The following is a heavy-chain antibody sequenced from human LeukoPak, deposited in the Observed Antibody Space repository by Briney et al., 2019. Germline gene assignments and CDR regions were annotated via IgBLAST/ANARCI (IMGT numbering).Heavy chain of an antibody. CDR3: ARMSGSRLPGN. CDR1: GFIFTNYF. J-gene: IGHJ4*02. V-gene: IGHV3-11*04. CDR2: ISNSGSAK. Sequence: GGSLRLSCAASGFIFTNYFMSWVRQAPGKGLEWVSYISNSGSAKYYAASVKGRFTISRDNGKNSLYLQMNSLRAEDTAVYYCARMSGSRLPGNWGQGTLVTVSS. D-gene: IGHD3-3*01.